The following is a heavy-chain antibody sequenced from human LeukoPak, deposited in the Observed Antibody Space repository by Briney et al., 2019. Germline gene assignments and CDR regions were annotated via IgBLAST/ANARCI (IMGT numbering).Heavy chain of an antibody. V-gene: IGHV4-39*07. CDR2: IYYSGST. D-gene: IGHD2-15*01. CDR3: ARGSRGTVVVAASAFDI. Sequence: SETLSLTCTVYGGSISSSSYYWGWIRQPPGKGLEWIGSIYYSGSTYYNPSLKSRVSISADTSENQFSLKLSSVSAADTAVYYCARGSRGTVVVAASAFDIWGQGTLLTVSS. CDR1: GGSISSSSYY. J-gene: IGHJ3*02.